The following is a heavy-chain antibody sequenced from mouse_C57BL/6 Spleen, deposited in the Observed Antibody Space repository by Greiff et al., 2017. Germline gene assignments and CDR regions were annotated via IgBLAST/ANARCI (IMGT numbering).Heavy chain of an antibody. J-gene: IGHJ3*01. CDR1: GYTFTDYY. V-gene: IGHV1-26*01. D-gene: IGHD1-1*01. Sequence: VQLQQSGPELVKPGASVKISCKASGYTFTDYYMNWVKQSHGKSLEWIGDINPNNGGMSYNQKFKGKATLTVDKSSSSAYMGLRSLTSEDSAVYYCARAYYGSSGAWFAYGGQGTLVTVSA. CDR2: INPNNGGM. CDR3: ARAYYGSSGAWFAY.